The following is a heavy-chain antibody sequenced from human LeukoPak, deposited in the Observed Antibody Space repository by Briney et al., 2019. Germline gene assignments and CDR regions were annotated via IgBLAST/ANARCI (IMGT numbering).Heavy chain of an antibody. Sequence: GGFLRLSCAASGFTFSSYAMAWVRQAPGKGLEWVSAITGSGGSTYYADSVKGRFTISRDNSKNTLYMQMSSLRAEDTAVYYCAKGDYGDCYWGQGTLVTVSS. V-gene: IGHV3-23*01. D-gene: IGHD4-17*01. J-gene: IGHJ4*02. CDR2: ITGSGGST. CDR1: GFTFSSYA. CDR3: AKGDYGDCY.